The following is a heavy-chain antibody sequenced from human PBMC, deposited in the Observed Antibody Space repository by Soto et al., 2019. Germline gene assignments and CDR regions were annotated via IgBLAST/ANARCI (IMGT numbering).Heavy chain of an antibody. CDR3: TKGPNWNYSSYGVDG. J-gene: IGHJ6*02. CDR1: GGSVSSSDYY. V-gene: IGHV4-61*08. Sequence: SETLSLTCTVSGGSVSSSDYYWSWIRQPPGKGLEWIGYIYYSGSTNYNPSLKSRVTISVDTSKNQFSLKLSSVTAADTAVYYCTKGPNWNYSSYGVDGSGPAPTVTVS. D-gene: IGHD1-20*01. CDR2: IYYSGST.